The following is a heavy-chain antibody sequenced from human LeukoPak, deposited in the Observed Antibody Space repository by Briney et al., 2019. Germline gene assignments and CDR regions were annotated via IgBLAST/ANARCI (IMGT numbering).Heavy chain of an antibody. CDR1: GFTFSSYW. CDR2: INSDGSST. D-gene: IGHD3-16*02. V-gene: IGHV3-74*01. Sequence: GGSLRLSCAASGFTFSSYWMHWVRRAPGKGLVWVSRINSDGSSTSYADSVKGRFTISRDNAKNTLYLQMNSLRAEDTAVYYCARVYDYVWGSYRYDWFDPWGQGTLVTVSS. CDR3: ARVYDYVWGSYRYDWFDP. J-gene: IGHJ5*02.